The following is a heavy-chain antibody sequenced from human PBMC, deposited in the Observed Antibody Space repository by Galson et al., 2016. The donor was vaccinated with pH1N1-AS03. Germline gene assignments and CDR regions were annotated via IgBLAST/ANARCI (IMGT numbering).Heavy chain of an antibody. CDR3: ATAGNYFDIRRFDY. V-gene: IGHV1-69*05. D-gene: IGHD3-9*01. CDR2: VKGVFRTT. Sequence: ASGLTFSSYAISWVRQAPGQGLEWMGGVKGVFRTTNYAQKFQGRITITMDQSTGTAYIEVSSLRAEDTAVYYCATAGNYFDIRRFDYWGQGTPVTVFS. J-gene: IGHJ4*02. CDR1: GLTFSSYA.